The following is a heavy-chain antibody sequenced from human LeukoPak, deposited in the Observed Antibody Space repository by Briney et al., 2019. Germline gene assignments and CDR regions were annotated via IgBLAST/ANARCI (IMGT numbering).Heavy chain of an antibody. Sequence: PGGSLRLSRAASGFTLSIAWMSGVRQAPGRGLEWGDRITSKTDGGTTDYAARVNDRFPISRDDSNKTLYLQINSLKTEDTAVYYCTSSEGSSGELNQHYDYYWMDVWGQGTTVTVSS. CDR1: GFTLSIAW. CDR2: ITSKTDGGTT. CDR3: TSSEGSSGELNQHYDYYWMDV. D-gene: IGHD3-22*01. V-gene: IGHV3-15*01. J-gene: IGHJ6*02.